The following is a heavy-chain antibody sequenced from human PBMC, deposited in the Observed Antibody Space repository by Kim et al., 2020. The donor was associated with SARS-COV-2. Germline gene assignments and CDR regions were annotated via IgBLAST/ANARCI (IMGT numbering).Heavy chain of an antibody. D-gene: IGHD6-19*01. CDR3: AISGIAVAGTDYYYYGMDV. Sequence: ASVKVSCKASGYTFTRYDINWVRQATGQGLEWMGWMNPNRGNTGYAQKFQGRVTMTRNISISTAYTEPSSRRCEDTAVYYCAISGIAVAGTDYYYYGMDV. CDR2: MNPNRGNT. CDR1: GYTFTRYD. J-gene: IGHJ6*01. V-gene: IGHV1-8*01.